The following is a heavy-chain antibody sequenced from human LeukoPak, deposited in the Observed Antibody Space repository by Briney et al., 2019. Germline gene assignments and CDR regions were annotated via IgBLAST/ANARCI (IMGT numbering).Heavy chain of an antibody. CDR2: ISRGGIS. D-gene: IGHD1-1*01. Sequence: GGSLRLSRAASGFTFSVYDMYWIRQSPAKGLECVSVISRGGISYYADSVKGRFTISRGNSKNTLYLQMNSPAAEDTAVYYCSKKGQADDDGKPDWGQGTLVTVSP. J-gene: IGHJ4*02. V-gene: IGHV3-23*01. CDR1: GFTFSVYD. CDR3: SKKGQADDDGKPD.